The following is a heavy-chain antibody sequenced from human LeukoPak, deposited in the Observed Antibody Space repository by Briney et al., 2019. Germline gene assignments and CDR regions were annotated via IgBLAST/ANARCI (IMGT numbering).Heavy chain of an antibody. CDR1: GFTFSSYW. V-gene: IGHV3-7*03. CDR2: IKQDGSEK. D-gene: IGHD1-14*01. CDR3: AKVKEPAGLYYFDY. Sequence: PGGSLRLSCAASGFTFSSYWMSWVRQAPGKGLEWVANIKQDGSEKYYVDSVKGRFTISRDNAKNSLYLQMNSLRAEDTAVYYCAKVKEPAGLYYFDYWGQGTLVTVSS. J-gene: IGHJ4*02.